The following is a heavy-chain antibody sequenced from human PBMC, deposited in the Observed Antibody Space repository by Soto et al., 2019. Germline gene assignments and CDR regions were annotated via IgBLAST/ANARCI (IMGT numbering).Heavy chain of an antibody. D-gene: IGHD1-1*01. CDR3: ARGAGIVELPGELEDVKYDY. CDR2: INESGST. CDR1: GQSFSGHS. V-gene: IGHV4-34*01. Sequence: QVQLQQWGAGLVKPSETLSLSCAVYGQSFSGHSWAWIRQPPGNGLEWIGEINESGSTYYNPSLKSRVTISTDTSKNQFSLNLSSVSAADTAAYFCARGAGIVELPGELEDVKYDYWGQGTLVNVSS. J-gene: IGHJ4*02.